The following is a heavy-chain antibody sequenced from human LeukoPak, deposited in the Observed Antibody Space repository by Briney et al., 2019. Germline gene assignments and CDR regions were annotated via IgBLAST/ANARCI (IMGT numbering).Heavy chain of an antibody. CDR3: ARGLWNYDFWSGYCLDY. D-gene: IGHD3-3*01. Sequence: SETLSLTCTVSGGSISSGGYYWSWIRQPPGKGLEWIGYIYHSGSTYYNPSLKSRVTISVDRSKNQFSLKLSSVTAADTAVYYCARGLWNYDFWSGYCLDYWGQGTLVTVSS. J-gene: IGHJ4*02. CDR2: IYHSGST. V-gene: IGHV4-30-2*01. CDR1: GGSISSGGYY.